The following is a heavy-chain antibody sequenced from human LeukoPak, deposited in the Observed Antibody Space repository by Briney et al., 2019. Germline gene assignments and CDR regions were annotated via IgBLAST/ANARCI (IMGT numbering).Heavy chain of an antibody. V-gene: IGHV3-21*04. Sequence: PGGSLRLSCEASGIAFSGYSMNWVRQAPGGSLEWVSSISSSRTYIYYADSVKGRFTVSRDNAKNSLYLQMNSLRAEDTALYYCASLRGDYVGNDFDYWGQGTLVTVSS. J-gene: IGHJ4*02. D-gene: IGHD4-23*01. CDR2: ISSSRTYI. CDR1: GIAFSGYS. CDR3: ASLRGDYVGNDFDY.